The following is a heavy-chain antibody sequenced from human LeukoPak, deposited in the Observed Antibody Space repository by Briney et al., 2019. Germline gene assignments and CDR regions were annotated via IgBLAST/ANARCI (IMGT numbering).Heavy chain of an antibody. D-gene: IGHD3-22*01. V-gene: IGHV3-23*01. CDR2: ISTNGGST. Sequence: GGSLRLSCEASGFTFSSYAMSWVRQAPGKGLEWVSGISTNGGSTSYADSVKGRLTISRDNPRNMLYMEMNSLRAEDTAVYYWSVIDRYYGGSGYWVQWGQGTLVTVSS. CDR3: SVIDRYYGGSGYWVQ. CDR1: GFTFSSYA. J-gene: IGHJ4*02.